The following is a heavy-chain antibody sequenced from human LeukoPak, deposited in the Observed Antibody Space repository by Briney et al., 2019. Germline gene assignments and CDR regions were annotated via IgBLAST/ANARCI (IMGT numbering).Heavy chain of an antibody. Sequence: SGTLSLTCGASGGSISTTNWWSWVRQPPGQGLGWIGEISLSGLTNYSPSLNSRVTMSLDKPKNQLSLNLSSVTAADTAVYYCSRENGAFSPFGFWGQGTLVTVPS. CDR1: GGSISTTNW. V-gene: IGHV4-4*02. J-gene: IGHJ4*02. CDR3: SRENGAFSPFGF. CDR2: ISLSGLT. D-gene: IGHD2-8*01.